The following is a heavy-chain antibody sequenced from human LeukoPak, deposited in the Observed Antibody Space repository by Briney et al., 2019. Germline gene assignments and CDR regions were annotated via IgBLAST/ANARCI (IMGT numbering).Heavy chain of an antibody. V-gene: IGHV4-39*02. J-gene: IGHJ4*02. CDR1: GDSISRSTYY. CDR2: VYYGRSP. Sequence: SETLSLTCTVSGDSISRSTYYWAWIRQPPGKGPEWIGSVYYGRSPYYNPSLESRATISVDTSKNHFSLKMSSVTAADTAVYYCARSSGTGTFSYWGQGTLVTVSS. D-gene: IGHD6-25*01. CDR3: ARSSGTGTFSY.